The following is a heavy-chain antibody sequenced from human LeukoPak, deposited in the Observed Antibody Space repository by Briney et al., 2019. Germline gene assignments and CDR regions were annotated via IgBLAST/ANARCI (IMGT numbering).Heavy chain of an antibody. CDR2: IKPDGSQQ. CDR3: ARDRYSSGWYVYY. D-gene: IGHD6-19*01. V-gene: IGHV3-7*01. J-gene: IGHJ4*02. Sequence: GGSLRLSCAASGFSFSNHWMTWVRQAPGKGLEWVANIKPDGSQQYYVDSMKGRFTISRDNSKNTLYLQMNSLRAEDTAVYYCARDRYSSGWYVYYWGQGTLVTVSS. CDR1: GFSFSNHW.